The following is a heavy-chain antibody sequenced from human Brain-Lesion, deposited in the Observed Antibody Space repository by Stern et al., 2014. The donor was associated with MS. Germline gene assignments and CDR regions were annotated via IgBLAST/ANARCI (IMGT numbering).Heavy chain of an antibody. J-gene: IGHJ4*02. CDR3: ARRGDSSSSGFDY. CDR2: IWPGDSDT. V-gene: IGHV5-51*01. Sequence: DQLVQSGAEVKKPGESLKISCKGSGYRFTSNWIGWVRQMPGQGLEWMGIIWPGDSDTRYSPSFQGQVTISADKSISTAYLQWSSLQASDTAMYYCARRGDSSSSGFDYWGQGTLVIVSS. CDR1: GYRFTSNW. D-gene: IGHD6-6*01.